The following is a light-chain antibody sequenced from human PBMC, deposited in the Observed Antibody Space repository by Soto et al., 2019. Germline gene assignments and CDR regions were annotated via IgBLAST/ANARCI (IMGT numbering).Light chain of an antibody. J-gene: IGKJ4*01. V-gene: IGKV1-33*01. Sequence: DIQMTQSPSSLSASVGDRVTITCLASQDITNYLNWFQHKPGKAPGLLICDASNLETGVPSRFSGRGSGTHFTFTISSLQPEDIATYYCQQYDTFPLTFGGGTKVDIK. CDR2: DAS. CDR3: QQYDTFPLT. CDR1: QDITNY.